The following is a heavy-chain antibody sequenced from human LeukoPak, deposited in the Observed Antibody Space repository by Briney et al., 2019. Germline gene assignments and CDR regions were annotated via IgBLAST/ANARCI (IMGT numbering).Heavy chain of an antibody. CDR3: ARSRIVDRRGYFDY. CDR1: GSTFSNYP. Sequence: GGSLRLSCVASGSTFSNYPMTWVRQSPGKGLEWVSTIGGSDDTYYADSVKGRFTISRDTSENTLYLQMHSLGAEDTAVYYCARSRIVDRRGYFDYWGQGTLVTASS. V-gene: IGHV3-23*01. CDR2: IGGSDDT. D-gene: IGHD2-15*01. J-gene: IGHJ4*02.